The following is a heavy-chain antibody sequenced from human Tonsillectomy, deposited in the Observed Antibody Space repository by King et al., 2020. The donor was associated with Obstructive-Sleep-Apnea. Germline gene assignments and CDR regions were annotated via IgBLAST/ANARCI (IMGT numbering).Heavy chain of an antibody. D-gene: IGHD3-22*01. Sequence: QLVQSGAEVKKPGASVKVSCKASGYTFTGYYMHWVRQAPGQGLEWMGWINPNSGGTNYAQKFQGRVTMTRDTSISTAYMELSRLRSDDTAVYYCASGDCSSTSCDQYYYDSSGLVQHYGMDVWGQGTTVTVSS. CDR3: ASGDCSSTSCDQYYYDSSGLVQHYGMDV. V-gene: IGHV1-2*02. CDR2: INPNSGGT. CDR1: GYTFTGYY. J-gene: IGHJ6*02.